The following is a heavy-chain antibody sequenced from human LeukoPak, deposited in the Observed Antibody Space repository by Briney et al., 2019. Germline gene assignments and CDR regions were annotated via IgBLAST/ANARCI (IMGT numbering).Heavy chain of an antibody. Sequence: GGSLRLSCAASGFTFSSYAMHWVRQAPGKGLEWVAVISYDGSNKYYADSVKGRFTISRDNSKNTLYLQMNSLRAEDTAVYYCARDPTTGPMGYFDYWGQGTLVTVSS. V-gene: IGHV3-30-3*01. J-gene: IGHJ4*02. CDR2: ISYDGSNK. CDR3: ARDPTTGPMGYFDY. CDR1: GFTFSSYA. D-gene: IGHD1-1*01.